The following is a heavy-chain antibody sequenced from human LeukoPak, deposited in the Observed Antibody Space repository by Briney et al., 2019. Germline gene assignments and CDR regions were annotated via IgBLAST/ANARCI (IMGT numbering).Heavy chain of an antibody. V-gene: IGHV4-38-2*02. Sequence: PSETLSLTCTVSGYSISSGYYWGWIRQPPGKGLEWIGSIYYSGSTYYNPSLKSRVTISVDTSKNQFSLKLSSVTAADTAVYYCATTYPIDYWGQGTLVTVSS. CDR2: IYYSGST. CDR1: GYSISSGYY. CDR3: ATTYPIDY. J-gene: IGHJ4*02. D-gene: IGHD2-2*01.